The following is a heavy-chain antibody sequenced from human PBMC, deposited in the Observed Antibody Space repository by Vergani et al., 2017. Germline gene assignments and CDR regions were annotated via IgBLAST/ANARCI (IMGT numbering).Heavy chain of an antibody. D-gene: IGHD3-3*01. CDR1: GFSLSNARMG. Sequence: QVTLKESGPVLVKPTETLTLTCTVSGFSLSNARMGVSWIRQPPGKALYWLAHIFSNDEKSYSTSLKSRLTISKDTSKSQVVLTMTNMDPVDTATYYCARKYYDFWSGYYKYYVDYWGQGTLVTVSS. CDR2: IFSNDEK. V-gene: IGHV2-26*01. CDR3: ARKYYDFWSGYYKYYVDY. J-gene: IGHJ4*02.